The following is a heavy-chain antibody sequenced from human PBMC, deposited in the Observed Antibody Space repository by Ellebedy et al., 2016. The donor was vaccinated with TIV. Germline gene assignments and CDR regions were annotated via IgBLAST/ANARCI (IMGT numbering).Heavy chain of an antibody. CDR1: GFTFSDYY. D-gene: IGHD3-3*01. CDR2: ISSGSRTI. J-gene: IGHJ6*02. Sequence: PGGSLRLSCAASGFTFSDYYMSWIRQAPGKGLEWVSYISSGSRTILYADSVKGRFTISRDNAKNSLYLQMNSLRAEDTAVYYCASTTIFGILSRPYYYAMDVWGQGTTVTVSS. CDR3: ASTTIFGILSRPYYYAMDV. V-gene: IGHV3-11*04.